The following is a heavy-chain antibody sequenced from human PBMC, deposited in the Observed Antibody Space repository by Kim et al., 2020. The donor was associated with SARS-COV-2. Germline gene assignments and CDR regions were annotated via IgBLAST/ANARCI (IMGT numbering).Heavy chain of an antibody. CDR2: ISSSSSTI. Sequence: GGSLRLSCAASGFTFSSYSMNWVRQAPGKGLEWVSYISSSSSTIYYADSVKGRFTISRDNAKNSLYLQMNSLRDEDTAVYYCARGEGELEFLVWFDPWGQGTLVTVSS. CDR3: ARGEGELEFLVWFDP. V-gene: IGHV3-48*02. D-gene: IGHD3-10*01. CDR1: GFTFSSYS. J-gene: IGHJ5*02.